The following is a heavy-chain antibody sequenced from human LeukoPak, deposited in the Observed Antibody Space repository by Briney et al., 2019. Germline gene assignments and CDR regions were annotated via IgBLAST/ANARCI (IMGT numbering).Heavy chain of an antibody. CDR2: ISGSGGNT. D-gene: IGHD3-10*01. Sequence: GSLRLSCAASGFTFSRYAMSWVRQAPGKGLEWVSAISGSGGNTHYADSVKGRFTISRDNSKNTLYLQMNSLRAEDTAVYYCAKDPDNVLLWIGETDWGQGTLVTVSS. V-gene: IGHV3-23*01. J-gene: IGHJ4*02. CDR1: GFTFSRYA. CDR3: AKDPDNVLLWIGETD.